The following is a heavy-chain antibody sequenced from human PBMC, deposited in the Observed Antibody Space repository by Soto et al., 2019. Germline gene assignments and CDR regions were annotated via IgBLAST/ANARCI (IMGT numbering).Heavy chain of an antibody. J-gene: IGHJ5*02. V-gene: IGHV3-21*01. CDR2: ISSSSSYI. CDR1: GFTFSSYS. CDR3: ARVEWLVLAFDP. Sequence: GGSLRLSCAASGFTFSSYSMNWVRQAPGKGLEWVSSISSSSSYIYYADSVKGRFTISRDNAKNSLYLQMNSLRAEDTAVYYCARVEWLVLAFDPWGQGTLVTVSS. D-gene: IGHD6-19*01.